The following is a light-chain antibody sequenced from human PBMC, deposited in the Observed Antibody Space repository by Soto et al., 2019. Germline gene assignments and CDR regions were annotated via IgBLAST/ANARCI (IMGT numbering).Light chain of an antibody. CDR2: AAS. CDR3: QQYNSFPWT. CDR1: QGIGND. Sequence: DIQMTQSPSSLSASVGDRVTITCRASQGIGNDLGWYQQKPGKAPKRLIYAASSLHSGVPSRFSGSGSGTEFTLTISSLQPDDFATYYCQQYNSFPWTFGQGTKVDIK. J-gene: IGKJ1*01. V-gene: IGKV1-17*01.